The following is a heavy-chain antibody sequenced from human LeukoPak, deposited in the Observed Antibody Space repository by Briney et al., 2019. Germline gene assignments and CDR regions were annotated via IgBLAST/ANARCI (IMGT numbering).Heavy chain of an antibody. V-gene: IGHV3-66*01. Sequence: GRSLRLSCAASGFTVSSNYMSWVRQAPGKGLEWVSVIYSGGSTYYADSVKGRFTISRDNSKNTLYLQMNSLKAEDTAVYYCARVYSSSDRGGIPDYWGQGTLVTVSS. CDR3: ARVYSSSDRGGIPDY. CDR1: GFTVSSNY. D-gene: IGHD6-6*01. CDR2: IYSGGST. J-gene: IGHJ4*02.